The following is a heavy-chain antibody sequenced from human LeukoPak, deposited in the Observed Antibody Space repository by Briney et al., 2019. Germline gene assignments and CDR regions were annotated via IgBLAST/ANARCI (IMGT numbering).Heavy chain of an antibody. CDR3: ARDPAIVGATKDAFDI. Sequence: GGSLRLSCAASGFTFSSYWMHWVRQAPGKGLVWVSRIKSDGSSTSYADSVKGRFTISRDNAKNTLYLQMNSLRAEDTAVYYCARDPAIVGATKDAFDIWGQGTMVTVSS. V-gene: IGHV3-74*01. J-gene: IGHJ3*02. D-gene: IGHD1-26*01. CDR2: IKSDGSST. CDR1: GFTFSSYW.